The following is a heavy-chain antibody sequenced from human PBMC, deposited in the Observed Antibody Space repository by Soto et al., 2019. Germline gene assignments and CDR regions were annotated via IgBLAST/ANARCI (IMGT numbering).Heavy chain of an antibody. Sequence: QVQVVQSGTEVKKPGASVKVSCKASGYTFTNYGISWVRQAPGQGLEWMGWISAYNGNTHYAQIFQGRVTLTTDTSTTTAYMELRSLRSDDTAVYYCARGDSSSGLDPWGQGTLVTVSS. V-gene: IGHV1-18*01. J-gene: IGHJ5*02. CDR2: ISAYNGNT. D-gene: IGHD6-6*01. CDR3: ARGDSSSGLDP. CDR1: GYTFTNYG.